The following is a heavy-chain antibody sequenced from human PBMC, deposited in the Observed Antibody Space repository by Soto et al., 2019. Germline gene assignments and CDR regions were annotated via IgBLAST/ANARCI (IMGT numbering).Heavy chain of an antibody. Sequence: AAVQVSFKASGYTFARDGISWLRLARGLGLEWMGWLSTYNSNTNYARKFQGRVSLTTDTPTSTAYMELRSLTPDDTAGYYCGREGFCSSRSCALYSHDHFGMDVWGGGTTVTVSS. J-gene: IGHJ6*04. CDR3: GREGFCSSRSCALYSHDHFGMDV. D-gene: IGHD2-15*01. V-gene: IGHV1-18*01. CDR1: GYTFARDG. CDR2: LSTYNSNT.